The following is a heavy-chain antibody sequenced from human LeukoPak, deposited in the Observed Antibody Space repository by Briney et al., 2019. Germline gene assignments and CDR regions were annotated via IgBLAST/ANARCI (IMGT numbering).Heavy chain of an antibody. D-gene: IGHD2-2*01. CDR3: ARRYCGSTSCDGYDY. CDR2: ISYGRSNK. CDR1: GFTFRSYG. V-gene: IGHV3-33*01. Sequence: GGSLRLSCAASGFTFRSYGMHWVRQAPGKGLEWVAFISYGRSNKYYADSVKGRFTISRDNAKNSLYLQMNSLRAEDTAVYYCARRYCGSTSCDGYDYWGQGNLVTVSS. J-gene: IGHJ4*02.